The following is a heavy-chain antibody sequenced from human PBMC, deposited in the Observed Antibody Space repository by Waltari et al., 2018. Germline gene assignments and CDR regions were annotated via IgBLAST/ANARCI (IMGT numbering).Heavy chain of an antibody. D-gene: IGHD3-3*01. CDR2: INHSGST. Sequence: VQLVESGGGLVQPGGSLRLSCAASGFTFRIYSMHWVRQAPGKGLEWIGEINHSGSTNYNPSLKSRVTISVDTSKNQFSLKLSSVTAADTAVYYCARGRGRFLESGKHFDYWGQGTLVTVSS. V-gene: IGHV4-34*01. J-gene: IGHJ4*02. CDR1: GFTFRIYS. CDR3: ARGRGRFLESGKHFDY.